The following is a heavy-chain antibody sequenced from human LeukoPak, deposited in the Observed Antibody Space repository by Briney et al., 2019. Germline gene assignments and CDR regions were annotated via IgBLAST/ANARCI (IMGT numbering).Heavy chain of an antibody. V-gene: IGHV3-48*01. CDR1: GFTFSTYS. D-gene: IGHD7-27*01. Sequence: GGSLRLACAASGFTFSTYSLNWVRQAPWKGLEWVSYIRSRDRTIYYADSVKGRFTISTDNAENSLYLQMNSLRTEDTAVYYCARDHRWGFDYWGRGTLVTVSS. J-gene: IGHJ4*02. CDR2: IRSRDRTI. CDR3: ARDHRWGFDY.